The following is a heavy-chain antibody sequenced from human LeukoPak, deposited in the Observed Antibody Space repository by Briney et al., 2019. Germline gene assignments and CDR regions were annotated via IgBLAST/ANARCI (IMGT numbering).Heavy chain of an antibody. CDR2: ISSSSSYI. V-gene: IGHV3-21*01. D-gene: IGHD1-20*01. Sequence: PGGSLRLSGAASGFTFSSYSMNWVRQAPGKGLDWVSSISSSSSYIYYADSVKGRFTISRDDAKNSLYLQMNSLRAEDTAVYYCTRGAVMYNWNYFDYWGQGTLVTVSS. CDR3: TRGAVMYNWNYFDY. J-gene: IGHJ4*02. CDR1: GFTFSSYS.